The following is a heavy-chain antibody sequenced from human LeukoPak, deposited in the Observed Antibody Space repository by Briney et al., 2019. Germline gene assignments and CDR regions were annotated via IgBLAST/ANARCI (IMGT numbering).Heavy chain of an antibody. Sequence: GGSLRLSCAASGFTFSDYYMSWIRQAPGKGLGWVSYISSSGSTIYYADSVKGRFTISRDNAKNSLYLQMNSLRAEDTAVYYCARDSSPGIAAAGKDYWGQGTLVTVSS. CDR1: GFTFSDYY. J-gene: IGHJ4*02. CDR3: ARDSSPGIAAAGKDY. V-gene: IGHV3-11*01. CDR2: ISSSGSTI. D-gene: IGHD6-13*01.